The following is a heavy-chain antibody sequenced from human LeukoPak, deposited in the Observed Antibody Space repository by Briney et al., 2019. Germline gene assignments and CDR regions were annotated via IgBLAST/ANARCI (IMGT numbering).Heavy chain of an antibody. Sequence: GGSLRLSCAASGFTFSSYSMNWVRQAPGKWLEWVSSISSGSSFIYYADSVKGRFTISRDNAKNSLYLQMHSLRAEDTALYYCAKPVIPSAYQGTYYMDVWGKGTTVTVSS. CDR1: GFTFSSYS. V-gene: IGHV3-21*01. J-gene: IGHJ6*03. CDR3: AKPVIPSAYQGTYYMDV. D-gene: IGHD3-16*01. CDR2: ISSGSSFI.